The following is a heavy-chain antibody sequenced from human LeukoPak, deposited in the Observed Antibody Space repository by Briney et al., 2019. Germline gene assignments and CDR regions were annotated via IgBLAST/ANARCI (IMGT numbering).Heavy chain of an antibody. CDR3: ARDFYDFWSGYAY. CDR2: ISYDGSNK. Sequence: GGSLRLSCAASGFTFSSYAMSWVRQAPGKGLEWVAVISYDGSNKYYADSVKGRFTISRDNSKNTLYLQMNSLRAEDTAVYYCARDFYDFWSGYAYWGQGTLVTVSS. CDR1: GFTFSSYA. J-gene: IGHJ4*02. D-gene: IGHD3-3*01. V-gene: IGHV3-30-3*01.